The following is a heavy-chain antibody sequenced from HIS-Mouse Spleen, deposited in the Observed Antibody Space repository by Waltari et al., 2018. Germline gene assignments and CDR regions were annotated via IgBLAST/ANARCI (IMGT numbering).Heavy chain of an antibody. V-gene: IGHV4-39*07. CDR1: GGSISSSSYY. J-gene: IGHJ2*01. Sequence: QVQLQESGPGLVKPSETLSLTCTVSGGSISSSSYYWGWIRQPPGKGLEWIGGIYYTGTTYYHPSLQSVVSISVETCKNEFSLKRRFVTAADTAVYYCAREIPYSSSWYDWYFALWGRGSLVTVSS. CDR2: IYYTGTT. D-gene: IGHD6-13*01. CDR3: AREIPYSSSWYDWYFAL.